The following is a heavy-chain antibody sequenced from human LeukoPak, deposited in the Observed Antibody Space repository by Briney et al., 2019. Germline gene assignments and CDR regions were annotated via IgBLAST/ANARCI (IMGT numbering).Heavy chain of an antibody. V-gene: IGHV3-9*01. CDR2: ISWNSGSI. J-gene: IGHJ5*02. CDR1: GFIFNNYA. CDR3: ARDGDGYNP. D-gene: IGHD5-24*01. Sequence: GGSLRLSCAGSGFIFNNYAMRWVRQPPGKGLEWVSGISWNSGSIDYADSVKGRFTISRDNAKNSLYLQMSSLRAEDTAVYYCARDGDGYNPWGQGTLVTVSS.